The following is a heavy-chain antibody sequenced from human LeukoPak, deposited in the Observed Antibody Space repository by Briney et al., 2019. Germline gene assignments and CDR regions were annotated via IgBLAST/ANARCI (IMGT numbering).Heavy chain of an antibody. D-gene: IGHD3-22*01. CDR2: INPNSGGT. V-gene: IGHV1-2*06. CDR3: AVRSFQNSSGYYPDSTDY. J-gene: IGHJ4*02. CDR1: GYTFTGYY. Sequence: GASVKVSCKASGYTFTGYYMHWVRQAPGQGLEWMGRINPNSGGTNYAQKFQGRVTMTRDTSISTAYMELSRLRSDDTAVYYCAVRSFQNSSGYYPDSTDYWGQGPLVTVSS.